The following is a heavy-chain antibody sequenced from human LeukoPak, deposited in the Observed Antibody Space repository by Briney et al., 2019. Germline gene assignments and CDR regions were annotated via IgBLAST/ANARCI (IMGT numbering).Heavy chain of an antibody. V-gene: IGHV3-9*01. J-gene: IGHJ4*02. CDR2: ISWNSNTK. D-gene: IGHD1-1*01. CDR1: GFKFDDYA. CDR3: AKDIVGSAMTGIDY. Sequence: GGSLRLSCAASGFKFDDYAMQWVRQAPGKGLEWVSGISWNSNTKGYADSVKGRFTISRDNAKHSLYLQMDSLGPEDTALYYCAKDIVGSAMTGIDYWGQGTLVTVSS.